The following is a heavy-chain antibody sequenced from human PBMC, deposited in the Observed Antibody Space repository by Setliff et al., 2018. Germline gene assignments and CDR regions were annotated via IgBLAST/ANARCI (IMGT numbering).Heavy chain of an antibody. CDR3: ARGRGLEWLPESWFDP. V-gene: IGHV4-61*02. J-gene: IGHJ5*02. D-gene: IGHD3-3*01. CDR2: IYTGGST. CDR1: GDSINSGTYY. Sequence: ASETLSLTCSVSGDSINSGTYYWSWFRQSAGKGLEWIGLIYTGGSTNYNPSLKSRVTISLDTSKNHFSLTLTSVTAADTAVYYCARGRGLEWLPESWFDPWGQGTLVTVSS.